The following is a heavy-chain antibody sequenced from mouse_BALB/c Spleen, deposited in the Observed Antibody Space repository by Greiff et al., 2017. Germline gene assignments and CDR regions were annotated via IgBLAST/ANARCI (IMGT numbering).Heavy chain of an antibody. CDR3: ARGAGYDYDGAMDY. Sequence: EVQGVESGPGLVKPSQSLSLTCTVTGYSITSDYAWNWIRQFPGNKLEWMGYISYSGSTSYNPSLKSRISITRDTSKNQFFLQLNSVTTEDTATYYCARGAGYDYDGAMDYWGQGTSVTVSS. V-gene: IGHV3-2*02. J-gene: IGHJ4*01. CDR2: ISYSGST. CDR1: GYSITSDYA. D-gene: IGHD2-4*01.